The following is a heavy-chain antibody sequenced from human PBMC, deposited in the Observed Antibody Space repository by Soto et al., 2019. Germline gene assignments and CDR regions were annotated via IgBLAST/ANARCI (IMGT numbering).Heavy chain of an antibody. CDR1: GYTFTSYY. Sequence: CASVNVSCKASGYTFTSYYIHWVRQAPGQGLEWMGIINPSVGSTTYAQKFQGRVTMTRDTSTSTVYMELSSLRSEDTAVYYCARSFGDSSGWYSSYAWGQGTLVTVSS. V-gene: IGHV1-46*01. D-gene: IGHD6-19*01. J-gene: IGHJ5*02. CDR2: INPSVGST. CDR3: ARSFGDSSGWYSSYA.